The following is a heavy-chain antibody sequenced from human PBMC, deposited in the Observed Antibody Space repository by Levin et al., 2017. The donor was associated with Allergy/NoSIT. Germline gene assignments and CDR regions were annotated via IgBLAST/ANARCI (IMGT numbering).Heavy chain of an antibody. V-gene: IGHV4-34*01. D-gene: IGHD6-13*01. CDR2: INHSGSV. Sequence: SQTLSLTCAVYGGTFSDYYWNWIRQPPGKGLEWIGEINHSGSVNYNPSFKSRVTISIDTPQRQISLKVRSVTAADTAVYYCARVRAAAGKGWFDPWGQGTLVTVSS. CDR1: GGTFSDYY. CDR3: ARVRAAAGKGWFDP. J-gene: IGHJ5*02.